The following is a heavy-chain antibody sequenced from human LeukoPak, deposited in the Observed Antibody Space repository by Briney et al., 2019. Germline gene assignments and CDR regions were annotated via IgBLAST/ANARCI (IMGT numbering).Heavy chain of an antibody. CDR2: ISYDGSNK. V-gene: IGHV3-30*18. J-gene: IGHJ4*02. Sequence: PGRSLRLSCAASGFTFSSYGMHWVRQAPGKGLEWVAVISYDGSNKYYADSVKGRFTISRDSSKNTLYLQMNSLRAEDTAVYDCSKRTLGYRYGGRRQGFDSWGPGELVTVSS. D-gene: IGHD6-13*01. CDR1: GFTFSSYG. CDR3: SKRTLGYRYGGRRQGFDS.